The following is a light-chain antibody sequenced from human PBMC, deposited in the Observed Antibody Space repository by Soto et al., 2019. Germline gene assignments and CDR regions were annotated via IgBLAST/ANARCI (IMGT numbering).Light chain of an antibody. CDR2: IAS. CDR3: QQSKTFPLT. J-gene: IGKJ4*01. V-gene: IGKV1-12*01. CDR1: QDLTGW. Sequence: DIQMTQSPSSVSASVGDRVNITCRASQDLTGWLTWYQQKPGKAPKVLIYIASRLQSGVPSRFSGRGSGTDFSLTISNLHPEDFATYFCQQSKTFPLTFGGGTKVEMK.